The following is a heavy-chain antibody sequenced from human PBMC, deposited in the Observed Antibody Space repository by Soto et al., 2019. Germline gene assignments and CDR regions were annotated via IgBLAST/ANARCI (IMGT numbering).Heavy chain of an antibody. V-gene: IGHV4-30-2*01. Sequence: QLQLLESGSGLVKPSQTLSLTCAVSGGSISRGGYSWGWIRQPPGKGLEWFGSSFHSVSTYYNPSLKSRVTISVDRSKNQFSLRLSSVTAADTAVYYCARVPDYWGQGTLVTVSS. CDR3: ARVPDY. CDR2: SFHSVST. J-gene: IGHJ4*02. CDR1: GGSISRGGYS.